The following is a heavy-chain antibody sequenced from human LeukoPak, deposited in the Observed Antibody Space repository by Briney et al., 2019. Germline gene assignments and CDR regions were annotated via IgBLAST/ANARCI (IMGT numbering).Heavy chain of an antibody. CDR1: GFTSSSYG. D-gene: IGHD3-10*01. Sequence: GGSLRLSCAASGFTSSSYGMHWVRQAPGKGLEWVSYISSSSSTKYYADSVKGRFTISRDNAKNSLYLQMNSLRDEDTAVYYCARDRSEYYYGSGSPDYWGQGTLVTVSS. CDR2: ISSSSSTK. V-gene: IGHV3-48*02. J-gene: IGHJ4*02. CDR3: ARDRSEYYYGSGSPDY.